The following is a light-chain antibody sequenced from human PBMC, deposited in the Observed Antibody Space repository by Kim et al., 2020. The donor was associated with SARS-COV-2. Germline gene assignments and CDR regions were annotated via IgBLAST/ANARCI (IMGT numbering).Light chain of an antibody. J-gene: IGKJ1*01. CDR2: GAS. CDR1: QSVSSSY. CDR3: QQYGISPWT. V-gene: IGKV3-20*01. Sequence: EIVLTQSPGTLSLSPGERATLSCRASQSVSSSYLAWYQQKPGQAPRLLIYGASSRATGIPDRFSGSGSGTDFTLTISILEPEDFAVYYCQQYGISPWTFGQGTKVDIK.